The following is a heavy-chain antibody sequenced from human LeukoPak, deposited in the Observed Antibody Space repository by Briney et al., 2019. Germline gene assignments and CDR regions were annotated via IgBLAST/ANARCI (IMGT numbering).Heavy chain of an antibody. Sequence: SETLSLTCTVSGGSIGTYYWSWIRQPPGKGLEWIGYIYYSGSTNYNPSLKSRVTISVYTSKNQFSLKLNSVTAADTAVYYCARGGARSSSWYFYGMDVWGQGTTVTVSS. CDR2: IYYSGST. V-gene: IGHV4-59*13. CDR3: ARGGARSSSWYFYGMDV. J-gene: IGHJ6*02. CDR1: GGSIGTYY. D-gene: IGHD6-13*01.